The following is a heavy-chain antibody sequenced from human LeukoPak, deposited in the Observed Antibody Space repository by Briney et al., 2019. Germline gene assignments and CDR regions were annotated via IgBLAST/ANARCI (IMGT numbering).Heavy chain of an antibody. CDR1: GFTFRTYS. CDR2: ISSSSSYI. J-gene: IGHJ3*02. Sequence: GGSLRLSCAGSGFTFRTYSMNWVRQAPGKGLEWVSSISSSSSYIYYTDSVKGRFTISRDNAKNSLYLQMNSLRAEDTAVYYCARDSGNYLDAFDIWGQGTMVTVSS. D-gene: IGHD1-7*01. CDR3: ARDSGNYLDAFDI. V-gene: IGHV3-21*01.